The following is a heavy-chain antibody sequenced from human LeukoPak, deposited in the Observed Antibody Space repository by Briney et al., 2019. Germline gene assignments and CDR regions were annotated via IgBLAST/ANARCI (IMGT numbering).Heavy chain of an antibody. Sequence: PGGSLRLSCAASGFTFSSYSMNWVRQAPGKGLEWVSYISSSSSTIYYADSVKGRFTISRDNAKNSLYLQMNSLRDEDTAVYYCARERPSYYYDSSGPFDYWGQGTPVTVSS. D-gene: IGHD3-22*01. J-gene: IGHJ4*02. CDR2: ISSSSSTI. CDR3: ARERPSYYYDSSGPFDY. V-gene: IGHV3-48*02. CDR1: GFTFSSYS.